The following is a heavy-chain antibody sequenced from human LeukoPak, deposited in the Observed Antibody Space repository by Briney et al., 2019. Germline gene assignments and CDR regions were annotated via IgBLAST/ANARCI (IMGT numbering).Heavy chain of an antibody. V-gene: IGHV3-30*02. CDR2: IRYDGSNK. J-gene: IGHJ5*02. CDR3: AKDIGYNWNVGFDP. D-gene: IGHD1-20*01. CDR1: GFTFSNYG. Sequence: GGSLRLSCAASGFTFSNYGMHWVRQAPGKGLEWVAFIRYDGSNKYYADSVKGRFTISRDNSKNTLYLQMNSLRAEDTAVYYCAKDIGYNWNVGFDPWGQGTLVTVSS.